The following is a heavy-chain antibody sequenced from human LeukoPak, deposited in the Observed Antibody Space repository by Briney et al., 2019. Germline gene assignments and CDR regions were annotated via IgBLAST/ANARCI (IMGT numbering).Heavy chain of an antibody. Sequence: GESLRLSCAASGFTFKAYWMSWVRQAPGPGLEWVANIKKDGSEKNYVASVEGRFTISRDNARNSLYLEMNSLRAADTAVYYCARLRYTYGKNFDYWGQGTLVTVSS. J-gene: IGHJ4*02. CDR1: GFTFKAYW. CDR3: ARLRYTYGKNFDY. V-gene: IGHV3-7*01. CDR2: IKKDGSEK. D-gene: IGHD5-18*01.